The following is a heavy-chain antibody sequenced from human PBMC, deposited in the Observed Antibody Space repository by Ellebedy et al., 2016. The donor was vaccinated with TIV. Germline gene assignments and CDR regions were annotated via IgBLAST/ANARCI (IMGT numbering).Heavy chain of an antibody. J-gene: IGHJ4*02. CDR3: AKGWLGAGAGTDFDY. Sequence: GGSLRLXXAASGFPFSSYAMSWVRQPPGKGLEWVSSIIDSGGNTYYADSVRGRFTFSRDNSKNTLYLQMNSLRAEDTAVYYCAKGWLGAGAGTDFDYWGRGTLVTVSS. CDR1: GFPFSSYA. V-gene: IGHV3-23*01. CDR2: IIDSGGNT. D-gene: IGHD6-13*01.